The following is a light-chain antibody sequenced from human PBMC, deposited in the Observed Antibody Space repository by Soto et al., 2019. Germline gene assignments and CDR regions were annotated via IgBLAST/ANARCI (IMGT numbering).Light chain of an antibody. Sequence: DIQMTQSPSTLSAFVGDRVTITCRASQSIDTWLAWYQQKPGKAPKLLIFQASRLESGVPSRFSGSGSGTQFTLTISSLQPDDFGTYYCQQYNTDAYTFARGTKLDI. CDR3: QQYNTDAYT. J-gene: IGKJ2*01. CDR1: QSIDTW. V-gene: IGKV1-5*03. CDR2: QAS.